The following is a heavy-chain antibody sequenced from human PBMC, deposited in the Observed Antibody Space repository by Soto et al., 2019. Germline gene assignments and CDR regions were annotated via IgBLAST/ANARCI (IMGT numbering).Heavy chain of an antibody. CDR1: GGTFSSYA. CDR3: ARAGRVVVAANFDY. CDR2: IIPTFGTA. D-gene: IGHD2-15*01. Sequence: SVKVSCKAPGGTFSSYAISWVRQAPGQGLEWMGGIIPTFGTANYAQKFQGRVTITADESTSTAYMELSSLRSEDTAVYYCARAGRVVVAANFDYWGQGTLVTVSS. J-gene: IGHJ4*02. V-gene: IGHV1-69*13.